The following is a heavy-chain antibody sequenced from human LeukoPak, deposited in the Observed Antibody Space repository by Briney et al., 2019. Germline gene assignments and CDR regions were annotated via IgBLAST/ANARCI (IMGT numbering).Heavy chain of an antibody. V-gene: IGHV3-11*06. J-gene: IGHJ5*02. CDR1: GFTFSDYY. Sequence: GGSLRLSCAASGFTFSDYYMSWIRQAPGKGLEWVLSISSSSSYIYYADSVKGRFTISRDNAKNSLYLQMNSLRAEDTAVYYCARIFENWFDPWGQGTLVTVSS. CDR3: ARIFENWFDP. CDR2: ISSSSSYI.